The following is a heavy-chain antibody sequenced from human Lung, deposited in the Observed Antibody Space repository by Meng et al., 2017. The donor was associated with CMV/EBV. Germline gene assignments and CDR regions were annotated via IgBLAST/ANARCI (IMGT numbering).Heavy chain of an antibody. CDR2: IYAGGRSA. CDR3: AKDSTYNA. J-gene: IGHJ5*01. CDR1: GFTFSNYA. Sequence: GESLKISCAASGFTFSNYAMSWVRRAPGKGLEWVAVIYAGGRSAYYAESVKGRFAIFRDGSKNTVYLEMNSLRAEDTALYYCAKDSTYNAWGHGTLVTVSS. D-gene: IGHD1-14*01. V-gene: IGHV3-23*03.